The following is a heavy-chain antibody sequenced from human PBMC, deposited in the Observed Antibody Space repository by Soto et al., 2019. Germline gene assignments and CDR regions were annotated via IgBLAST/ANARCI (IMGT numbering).Heavy chain of an antibody. CDR2: ISYDGSNK. CDR3: AKDNTPRKGWSESFDDSMDF. Sequence: QVQLVESGGGVVQPGRSLRLSCAASGFTFSSYGMHWVRQAPGKGLEWVAVISYDGSNKYYADSVKGRFTISRDNSKNALYPKTHSLRGEDRAVYYCAKDNTPRKGWSESFDDSMDFWGPGKTVTASS. CDR1: GFTFSSYG. J-gene: IGHJ6*02. V-gene: IGHV3-30*18. D-gene: IGHD2-15*01.